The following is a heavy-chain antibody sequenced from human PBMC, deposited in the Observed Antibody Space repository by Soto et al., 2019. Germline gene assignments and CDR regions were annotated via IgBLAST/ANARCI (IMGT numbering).Heavy chain of an antibody. V-gene: IGHV4-30-2*01. CDR1: GGSISSGGYS. CDR3: ARSSQSTEITIDY. J-gene: IGHJ4*02. CDR2: IYYSGST. Sequence: SETLSLTCAVSGGSISSGGYSWSWIRQPPGKGLEWIGYIYYSGSTYYNPSLKSRVTISVDRSKNQFSLKLSSVTAADTAVYYCARSSQSTEITIDYWGQGTLVTVS. D-gene: IGHD3-10*01.